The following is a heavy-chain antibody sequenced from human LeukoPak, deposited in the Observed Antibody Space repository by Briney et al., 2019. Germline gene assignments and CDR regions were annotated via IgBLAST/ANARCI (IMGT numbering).Heavy chain of an antibody. Sequence: SETLSLTCAVYGGSFSGYYWSWIRQPPGKGLEWIGEINHSGSTNYNPSLKSRVTISVDTSKNQFSLKLSFVTAADTAVYYCARAQRGYSYGLDYWGQGTLVTVSS. V-gene: IGHV4-34*01. CDR3: ARAQRGYSYGLDY. J-gene: IGHJ4*02. D-gene: IGHD5-18*01. CDR1: GGSFSGYY. CDR2: INHSGST.